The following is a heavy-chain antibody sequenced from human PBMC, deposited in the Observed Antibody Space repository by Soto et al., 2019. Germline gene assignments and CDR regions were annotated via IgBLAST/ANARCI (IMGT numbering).Heavy chain of an antibody. CDR1: GYTFYSHS. Sequence: ASVKVSCKASGYTFYSHSISWVRQAPGQGLEWMGRINADYGNTQYAQKFRGRVTMTTDTSTTTVYMELTNLRSDDTAVYYCAWCIQGDYYYGMDVWGQGTTVTVSS. D-gene: IGHD5-18*01. CDR3: AWCIQGDYYYGMDV. CDR2: INADYGNT. J-gene: IGHJ6*02. V-gene: IGHV1-18*01.